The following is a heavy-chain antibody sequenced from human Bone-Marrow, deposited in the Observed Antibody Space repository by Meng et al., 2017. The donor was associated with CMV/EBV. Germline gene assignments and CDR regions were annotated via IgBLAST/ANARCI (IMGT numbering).Heavy chain of an antibody. CDR2: ISTYNANT. D-gene: IGHD1-26*01. CDR3: ARGVGASKVSNFAY. Sequence: ASVKVSCKTSGYTFATYGISWVRQAPGQGLEWMGWISTYNANTNYAQNLQGRVTMTTDTSTTTVYMELRSLTSDDTAVYYCARGVGASKVSNFAYWGQGTLVTVSS. J-gene: IGHJ4*02. V-gene: IGHV1-18*01. CDR1: GYTFATYG.